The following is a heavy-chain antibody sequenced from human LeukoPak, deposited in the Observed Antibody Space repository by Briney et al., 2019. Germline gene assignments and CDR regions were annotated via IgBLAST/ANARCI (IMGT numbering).Heavy chain of an antibody. V-gene: IGHV4-59*01. CDR1: GSSMNTNF. CDR2: IFYGGAT. J-gene: IGHJ5*02. Sequence: SETLSLTCSVSGSSMNTNFWSWIRQPPGKRLEWIGYIFYGGATNYNPSLESRVTISLDTSKNQFSLNMAFVTAADTAVYYCASQSIPRGWFDPWGQGTLVTVSS. CDR3: ASQSIPRGWFDP. D-gene: IGHD3-16*01.